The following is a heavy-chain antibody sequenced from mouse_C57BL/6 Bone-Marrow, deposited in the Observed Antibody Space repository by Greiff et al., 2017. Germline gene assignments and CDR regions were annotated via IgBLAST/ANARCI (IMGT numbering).Heavy chain of an antibody. CDR2: INYDGSST. J-gene: IGHJ4*01. D-gene: IGHD2-5*01. CDR1: GFTFSDYY. Sequence: EVKLVESEGGLVQPGSSMKLSCTASGFTFSDYYMAWVRQVPEKGLEWVANINYDGSSTYYLDSLKSRFIISRDNAKNILYLQMSSLKSEDTATYYCAREGAYYSNYVNAMDYWGQGTSVTVSS. V-gene: IGHV5-16*01. CDR3: AREGAYYSNYVNAMDY.